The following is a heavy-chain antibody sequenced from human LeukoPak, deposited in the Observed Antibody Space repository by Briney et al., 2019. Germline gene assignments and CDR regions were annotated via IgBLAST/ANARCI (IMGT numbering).Heavy chain of an antibody. CDR1: GGSFSGYY. CDR3: ARGDSTVNPRYFDL. D-gene: IGHD4-17*01. CDR2: INHSGST. Sequence: SETLSLTCAVYGGSFSGYYWSWIRQPPGKGLEWIGEINHSGSTNYNPSLKSRVTISVDTSKNQFSLKLSSVTAADTAVYYCARGDSTVNPRYFDLWGRGTLVTVSS. V-gene: IGHV4-34*01. J-gene: IGHJ2*01.